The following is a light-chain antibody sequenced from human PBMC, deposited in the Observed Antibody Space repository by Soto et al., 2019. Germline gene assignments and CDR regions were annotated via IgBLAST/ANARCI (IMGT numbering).Light chain of an antibody. CDR2: GAS. J-gene: IGKJ1*01. CDR3: HQYGSSPST. CDR1: QSITNNF. Sequence: IVLTQSQGTLSLSPGERATLSCRASQSITNNFLAWYQQKPGQAPRLLIYGASYRATGIPDRFSGSGSGTDFTLTISRLEPEDFAVYYCHQYGSSPSTFGQGTKVAIK. V-gene: IGKV3-20*01.